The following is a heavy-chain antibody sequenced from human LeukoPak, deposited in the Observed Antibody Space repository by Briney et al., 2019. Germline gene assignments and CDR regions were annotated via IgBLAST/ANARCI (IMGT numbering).Heavy chain of an antibody. Sequence: SETLSLTCTVSGGSISSYYWSWIRQPPGKGLEWIGYIYYSGSTNYNPSLKSRVTISVDTSKNQFSLKLSSVTAADTAVYYCARGDYDILTGYNYYYHYGMDVWGQGTTVTVS. CDR2: IYYSGST. J-gene: IGHJ6*02. CDR3: ARGDYDILTGYNYYYHYGMDV. CDR1: GGSISSYY. V-gene: IGHV4-59*01. D-gene: IGHD3-9*01.